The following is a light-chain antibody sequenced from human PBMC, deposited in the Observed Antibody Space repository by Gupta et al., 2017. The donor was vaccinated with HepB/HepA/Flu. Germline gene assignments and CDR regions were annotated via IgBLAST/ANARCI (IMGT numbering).Light chain of an antibody. CDR1: QSLLHSNGDTF. Sequence: DIVMSQSPLSLSVTPGQPASTSCKTIQSLLHSNGDTFLYWYLQRPGQPPHLLIYVVTKRFSVLPERFSGGGSGTDLIMKISRVEAEDAGFYFSMQAVLFPLTFGGGTKVEI. V-gene: IGKV2-29*03. J-gene: IGKJ4*01. CDR3: MQAVLFPLT. CDR2: VVT.